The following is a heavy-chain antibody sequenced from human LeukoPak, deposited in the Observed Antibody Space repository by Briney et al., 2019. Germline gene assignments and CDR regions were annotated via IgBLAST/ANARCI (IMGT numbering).Heavy chain of an antibody. J-gene: IGHJ4*02. Sequence: GGSLRLSCAASGFTFSSYAMHWVRQAPGKGLEYVSAISSNGGSTYYANSVKGRFIISRDNSKNTLYLQMGSLRAEDMAVYYCASGDYGGYYFDYWGQGTLVTVSS. CDR1: GFTFSSYA. D-gene: IGHD4/OR15-4a*01. CDR3: ASGDYGGYYFDY. V-gene: IGHV3-64*01. CDR2: ISSNGGST.